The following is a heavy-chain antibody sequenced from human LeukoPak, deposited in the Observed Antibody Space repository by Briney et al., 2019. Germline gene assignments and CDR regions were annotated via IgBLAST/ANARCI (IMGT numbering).Heavy chain of an antibody. D-gene: IGHD6-19*01. J-gene: IGHJ6*03. V-gene: IGHV1-46*01. CDR2: INPSGGST. Sequence: ASVEVSCKASGYTFTSYYMHWVRQAPGQGLEWMGIINPSGGSTSYAQKFQGRVTMTRDMSTSTVYMELSSLRSEDTAVYYCARAMAGTAYYMDVWGKGTTVTVSS. CDR1: GYTFTSYY. CDR3: ARAMAGTAYYMDV.